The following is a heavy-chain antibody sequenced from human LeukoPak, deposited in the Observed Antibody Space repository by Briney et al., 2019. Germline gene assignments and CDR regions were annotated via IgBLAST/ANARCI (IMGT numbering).Heavy chain of an antibody. Sequence: GGSLRLSCAASGFTFSSYSMNWVRQAPGKGLEWVSSISSSSYIYYADSVKGRFTISRDNAKNSLYLQMNSLRAEDTAVYYCARGPRGLYFDYWGQGTLVTVSS. J-gene: IGHJ4*02. CDR2: ISSSSYI. CDR1: GFTFSSYS. CDR3: ARGPRGLYFDY. V-gene: IGHV3-21*01.